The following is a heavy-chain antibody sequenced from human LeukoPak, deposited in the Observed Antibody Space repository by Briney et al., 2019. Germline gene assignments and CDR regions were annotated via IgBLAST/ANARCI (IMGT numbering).Heavy chain of an antibody. CDR2: FGTRSTSV. D-gene: IGHD3-22*01. V-gene: IGHV3-21*01. J-gene: IGHJ4*02. CDR1: GFTFSGYS. CDR3: AREVSEGFDF. Sequence: GGSLRLSCTASGFTFSGYSMNWIRQAPGKGLEWVSSFGTRSTSVYHAGSVRGRFAISRDNAKNSLYLQMNSLRAEDTALYYCAREVSEGFDFWGQGTLVTVSS.